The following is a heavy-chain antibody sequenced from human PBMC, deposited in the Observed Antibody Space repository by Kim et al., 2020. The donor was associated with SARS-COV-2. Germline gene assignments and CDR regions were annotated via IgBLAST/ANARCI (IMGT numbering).Heavy chain of an antibody. J-gene: IGHJ6*02. Sequence: ASVKVSCKASGYTFTSYAMHWVRQAPGQRLEWMGWINAGNGNTKYSQKFQGRVTITRDTSASTAYMELSSLRSEDTAVYYCARGSTIFGVVEYYYYGMDVWGQGTTVTVSS. D-gene: IGHD3-3*01. CDR2: INAGNGNT. CDR3: ARGSTIFGVVEYYYYGMDV. V-gene: IGHV1-3*01. CDR1: GYTFTSYA.